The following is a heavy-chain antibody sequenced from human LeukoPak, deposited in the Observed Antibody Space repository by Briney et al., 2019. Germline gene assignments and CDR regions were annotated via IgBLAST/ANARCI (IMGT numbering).Heavy chain of an antibody. D-gene: IGHD3-3*02. V-gene: IGHV3-48*03. J-gene: IGHJ4*02. Sequence: GGSLRLSCAASGFTFRSYEMNWVGQAPGKGLDWVSYISSSGSTIDYADSVKGRLTISRDNAKNSLYLQMNSLRAEDTAVYYCARAPPHLYWGQGTLVTVSS. CDR2: ISSSGSTI. CDR1: GFTFRSYE. CDR3: ARAPPHLY.